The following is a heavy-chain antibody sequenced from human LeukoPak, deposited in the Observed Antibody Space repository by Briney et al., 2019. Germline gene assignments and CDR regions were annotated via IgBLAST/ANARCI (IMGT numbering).Heavy chain of an antibody. J-gene: IGHJ4*03. V-gene: IGHV3-30*18. CDR1: GFTFSSYG. Sequence: GGSLRLSCAASGFTFSSYGMHWVRQAPGKGLEWVAVISYDGSNKYYADSVKGRFTISRDNSKNTLYLQMNSLRAEDTAVYYCAKDQYGSSSWYDYWGQGTAVTVSS. D-gene: IGHD6-13*01. CDR2: ISYDGSNK. CDR3: AKDQYGSSSWYDY.